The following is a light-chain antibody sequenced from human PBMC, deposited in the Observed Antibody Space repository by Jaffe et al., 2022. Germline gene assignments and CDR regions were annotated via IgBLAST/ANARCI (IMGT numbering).Light chain of an antibody. CDR1: QSVLHSSNSNNY. CDR2: WAS. V-gene: IGKV4-1*01. CDR3: QQYYSTPHT. Sequence: DIVMTQSPDSLAVSLGERATINCKSSQSVLHSSNSNNYLAWYQQKPGQPPNLLIYWASTRESGVPDRFSGSGSRTDFTLTISSLQAEDVAVYYCQQYYSTPHTFGGGTKVEIK. J-gene: IGKJ4*01.